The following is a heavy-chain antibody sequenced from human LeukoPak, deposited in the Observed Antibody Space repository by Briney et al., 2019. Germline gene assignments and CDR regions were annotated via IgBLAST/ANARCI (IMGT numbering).Heavy chain of an antibody. D-gene: IGHD2-2*01. J-gene: IGHJ4*02. CDR1: GYSSTSYW. V-gene: IGHV5-51*01. CDR3: ATTRYCSSTSCYPFDY. Sequence: GESLKISCKGSGYSSTSYWIGWVRQIPGKGLEWMGIIYPGDSDTRYGPSFQGQVTISADKSISTAYLQWSSLKASDTAMYYCATTRYCSSTSCYPFDYWGQGTLVTVSS. CDR2: IYPGDSDT.